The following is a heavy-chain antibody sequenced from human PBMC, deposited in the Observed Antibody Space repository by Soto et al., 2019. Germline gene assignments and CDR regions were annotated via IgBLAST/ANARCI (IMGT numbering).Heavy chain of an antibody. J-gene: IGHJ4*02. CDR2: IDYSGNT. CDR3: ARVTSSGNHFDY. D-gene: IGHD3-22*01. CDR1: GGSISSGGYY. V-gene: IGHV4-31*01. Sequence: QVQLQESGPGLVKPSQTLSLTCTVSGGSISSGGYYWSWIRQHPGKGVGWIGYIDYSGNTYYNPTLRSVVTISGDTSRIQASLKLSSVTAADTAVYYCARVTSSGNHFDYWGQGTLVTVSS.